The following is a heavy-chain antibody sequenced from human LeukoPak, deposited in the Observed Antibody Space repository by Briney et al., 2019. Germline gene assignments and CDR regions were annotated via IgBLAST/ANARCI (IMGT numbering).Heavy chain of an antibody. D-gene: IGHD1-20*01. CDR2: IIPILGIA. Sequence: SVKVSCKASGGTFSSYTISWVRQAPGQGLEWMGRIIPILGIANYAQKFQGRVTITADKSTSTAYMELSSLRSEDTAVYYCARGVTAKYYFGYWGQGTLVTVSS. J-gene: IGHJ4*02. CDR1: GGTFSSYT. CDR3: ARGVTAKYYFGY. V-gene: IGHV1-69*02.